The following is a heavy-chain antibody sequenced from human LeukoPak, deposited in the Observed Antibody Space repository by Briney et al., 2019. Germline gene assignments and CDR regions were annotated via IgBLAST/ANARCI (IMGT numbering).Heavy chain of an antibody. V-gene: IGHV4-59*01. Sequence: SETLSLTCTVSGGSISSSYWSWIRQPPGKGLEWIGYIYYTGSTTYNPSLKSRVTISVDTSKNQFSLKLRSVTAADTAVCYCARDYGDIPPDWYYDLWGRGTLVTVSS. D-gene: IGHD4-17*01. CDR1: GGSISSSY. CDR3: ARDYGDIPPDWYYDL. CDR2: IYYTGST. J-gene: IGHJ2*01.